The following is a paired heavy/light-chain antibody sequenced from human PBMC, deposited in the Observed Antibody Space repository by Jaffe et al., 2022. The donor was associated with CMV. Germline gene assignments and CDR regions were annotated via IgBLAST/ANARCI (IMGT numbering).Light chain of an antibody. CDR2: YAS. CDR1: QSIGST. Sequence: EIVLTQSPDFQSVTPKERVTITCRASQSIGSTLHWYQQKPDQSPKLLIKYASQSISGVPSRFSGSGSGTDFTLTINSLEAEDAATYFCHQSSSFPQTFGQGTKVEIK. CDR3: HQSSSFPQT. V-gene: IGKV6-21*02. J-gene: IGKJ1*01.
Heavy chain of an antibody. D-gene: IGHD1-26*01. CDR3: AKDGQNHNQRWDHFDF. CDR2: MGGSAEDT. CDR1: GFTFNSYA. Sequence: EVQLLESGGGLVQPGGSLRLSCAASGFTFNSYAMSWVRQAPGKGLEWVSSMGGSAEDTHYVDSVKGRFTMSRDNSKSTVYLQMNSLRVEDTAIYYCAKDGQNHNQRWDHFDFWGQGTMVTVSS. V-gene: IGHV3-23*01. J-gene: IGHJ3*01.